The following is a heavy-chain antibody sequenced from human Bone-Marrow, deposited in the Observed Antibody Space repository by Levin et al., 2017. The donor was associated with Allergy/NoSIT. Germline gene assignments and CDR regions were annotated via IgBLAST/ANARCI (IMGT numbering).Heavy chain of an antibody. J-gene: IGHJ4*02. CDR3: ARVGSDIY. V-gene: IGHV3-30-3*01. CDR1: GFSFSSYA. CDR2: ISYDGGNK. D-gene: IGHD2-15*01. Sequence: SCAASGFSFSSYAMYWVRQAPGKGLEWLTVISYDGGNKYYADSVKGRFTISRDNSKNTLYLQLNSLRAEDTAVYYCARVGSDIYWGQGTLVTVSS.